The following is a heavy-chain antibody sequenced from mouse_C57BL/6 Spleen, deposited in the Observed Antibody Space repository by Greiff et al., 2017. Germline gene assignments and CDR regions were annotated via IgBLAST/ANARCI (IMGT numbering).Heavy chain of an antibody. CDR1: GSTFTSYW. CDR2: IPPSDSAT. Sequence: QVQLQQPGAELVKPGASVKVSCKASGSTFTSYWMHWVKQRPGQGLEWIGRIPPSDSATNYDQKFKGKATLNVDKSSSTAYMQLSRLTSEDSEVYDCASYYGSSSYCFDYWGQGTILTVSA. J-gene: IGHJ2*01. D-gene: IGHD1-1*01. CDR3: ASYYGSSSYCFDY. V-gene: IGHV1-74*01.